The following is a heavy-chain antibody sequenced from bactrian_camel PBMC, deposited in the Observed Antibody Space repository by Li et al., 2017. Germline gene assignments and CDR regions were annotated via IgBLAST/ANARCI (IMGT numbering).Heavy chain of an antibody. Sequence: HVQLVESGGGSVQAGGSLRLSCTAPGHISSSNCLGWFRQVPGKEREVVAAIYTSAGDSVYDDTVKGRFTISRDTAKNTVYLQMNNLKPEDTAMYYCAAEDGRNVYPRCASKSDYNVWGQGTQVTVS. CDR1: GHISSSNC. V-gene: IGHV3S53*01. CDR3: AAEDGRNVYPRCASKSDYNV. D-gene: IGHD6*01. J-gene: IGHJ4*01. CDR2: IYTSAGDS.